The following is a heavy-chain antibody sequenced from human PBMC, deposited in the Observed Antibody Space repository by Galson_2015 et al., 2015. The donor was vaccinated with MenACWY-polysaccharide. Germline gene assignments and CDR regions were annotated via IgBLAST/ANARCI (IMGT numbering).Heavy chain of an antibody. Sequence: QSGAEVKKPGESLKISCKGSGSSFTSNWIGWVRQMPGKGLEWMGIIYPADSDTRYSPSFQGQVTISADKSISTAYLQWSSLKASDAAVYYCARLSATGTVTVDYWGQRTLVTVSS. V-gene: IGHV5-51*03. D-gene: IGHD4-17*01. CDR3: ARLSATGTVTVDY. J-gene: IGHJ4*02. CDR2: IYPADSDT. CDR1: GSSFTSNW.